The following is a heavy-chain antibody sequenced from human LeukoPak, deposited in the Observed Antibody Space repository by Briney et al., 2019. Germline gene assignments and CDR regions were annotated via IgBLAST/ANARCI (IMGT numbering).Heavy chain of an antibody. D-gene: IGHD6-19*01. CDR1: GGSVSSYF. V-gene: IGHV4-4*07. CDR2: IYSSGTT. CDR3: ARGPRSGHHDY. Sequence: SETLSLTCSVAGGSVSSYFWSWIRQPAGKGLEWIGRIYSSGTTNYNPSLMSRVTMSVDTSKNQFSLKLNSVTAADTAVYYCARGPRSGHHDYWGQGVLVTVSS. J-gene: IGHJ4*02.